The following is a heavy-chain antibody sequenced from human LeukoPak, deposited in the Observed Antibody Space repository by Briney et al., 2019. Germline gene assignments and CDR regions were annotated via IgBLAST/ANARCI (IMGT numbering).Heavy chain of an antibody. V-gene: IGHV4-59*01. Sequence: PSETLSLTCAVSGGPFSGYFWSWIRQPPGKGLEWIGYIYYSGSTNYNPSLKSRVTISVDTSKNQFYLKLSSVTAADTAVYYCARGTVAGTQPPLLDYWGQGTLVTVSS. CDR2: IYYSGST. CDR3: ARGTVAGTQPPLLDY. D-gene: IGHD6-19*01. CDR1: GGPFSGYF. J-gene: IGHJ4*02.